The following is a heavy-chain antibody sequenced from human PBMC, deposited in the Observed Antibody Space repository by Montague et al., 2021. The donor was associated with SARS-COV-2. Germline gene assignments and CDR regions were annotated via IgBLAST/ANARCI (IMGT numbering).Heavy chain of an antibody. CDR1: GGSISSYY. V-gene: IGHV4-59*13. CDR3: ARGSYEILRYGMDV. Sequence: SETLSLTCTVSGGSISSYYWSWIRQPPGKGLEWIGYIYYSGSTNYNPSFKSRITISLGTSKNQFSLKLSSVTAADTAVYYCARGSYEILRYGMDVWGQGTTVTVSS. J-gene: IGHJ6*02. D-gene: IGHD3-9*01. CDR2: IYYSGST.